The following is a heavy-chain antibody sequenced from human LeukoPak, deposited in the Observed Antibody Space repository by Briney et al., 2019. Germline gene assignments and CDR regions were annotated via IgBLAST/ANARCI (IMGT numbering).Heavy chain of an antibody. J-gene: IGHJ4*02. CDR1: GFSVSSTY. CDR2: VYTGGST. CDR3: ARGRIAAAGTDFDY. D-gene: IGHD6-13*01. Sequence: GGSLRLSCAVSGFSVSSTYMTWVRQAPGKRLDWVSVVYTGGSTYYADSVKGRFTISRDNSKNTLYLQMNNLRAEDTAVYYCARGRIAAAGTDFDYWGQGTLVTVSS. V-gene: IGHV3-53*03.